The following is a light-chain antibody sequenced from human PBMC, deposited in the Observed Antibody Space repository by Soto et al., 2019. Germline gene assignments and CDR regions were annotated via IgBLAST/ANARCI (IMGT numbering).Light chain of an antibody. V-gene: IGKV1-39*01. J-gene: IGKJ2*01. Sequence: DIQMTQSPASLSASVGDRVTITCRASQSISSYLNWYQQKPGKAPKLLIFFSSNLQGGVSSRFGGSGSGTDFTLVISSLRPEDFATYYCQQSFSSPPTFGQGTKLEIK. CDR3: QQSFSSPPT. CDR1: QSISSY. CDR2: FSS.